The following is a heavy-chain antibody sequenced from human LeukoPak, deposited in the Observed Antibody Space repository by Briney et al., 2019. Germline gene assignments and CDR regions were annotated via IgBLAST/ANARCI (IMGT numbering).Heavy chain of an antibody. CDR3: AREEPAGSTDY. J-gene: IGHJ4*02. CDR2: ISGDGGRT. D-gene: IGHD1-14*01. V-gene: IGHV3-64*01. Sequence: GGSLRLSCVASGFTFSSYPMHWVRQAPGKGLEYVSVISGDGGRTYYTNSVKGRFTISRDNSKNTLYLQMGSLRDEDMAVHYCAREEPAGSTDYWGQGTLVTVSS. CDR1: GFTFSSYP.